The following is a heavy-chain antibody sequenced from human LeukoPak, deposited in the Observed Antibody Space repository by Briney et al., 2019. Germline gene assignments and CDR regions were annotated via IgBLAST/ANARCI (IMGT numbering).Heavy chain of an antibody. CDR3: ARGRITMIVVADYFDY. Sequence: SVKVSCKASGGTFISYAISWVRQAPGQGLEWMGGIIPIFGTANYAQKFQGRVTITTDEYTSTAYMELSSLRSEDTAVYYCARGRITMIVVADYFDYWGQGTLVTVSS. CDR2: IIPIFGTA. J-gene: IGHJ4*02. CDR1: GGTFISYA. V-gene: IGHV1-69*05. D-gene: IGHD3-22*01.